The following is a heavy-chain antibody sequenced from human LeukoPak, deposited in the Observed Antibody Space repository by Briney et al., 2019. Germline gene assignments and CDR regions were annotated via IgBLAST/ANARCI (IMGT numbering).Heavy chain of an antibody. J-gene: IGHJ6*02. CDR1: GGTFSSYA. D-gene: IGHD3-10*01. V-gene: IGHV1-69*04. CDR2: IIPILGIA. Sequence: SVKVSCKAPGGTFSSYAISWVRQAPGQGLEWMGRIIPILGIANYAQKFQGRVTITADKSTSTAYMELSSLRSEDTAVYYCARALSRHSGTHYYYGMDVWGQGTTVTVSS. CDR3: ARALSRHSGTHYYYGMDV.